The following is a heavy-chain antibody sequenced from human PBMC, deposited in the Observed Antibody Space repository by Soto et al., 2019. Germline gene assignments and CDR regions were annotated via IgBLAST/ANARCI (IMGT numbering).Heavy chain of an antibody. D-gene: IGHD1-26*01. CDR1: GGTFSSYA. V-gene: IGHV1-69*06. CDR3: ARPGAPVGPFYYCFGIDV. J-gene: IGHJ6*02. CDR2: IIPIFGTA. Sequence: SVKVSCKASGGTFSSYAISWVRQAPGQGLEWMGGIIPIFGTANYAQKFQGRVTITADKSTSTAYMELSSLRSEDTAVYYCARPGAPVGPFYYCFGIDVWGQGTTVTVSS.